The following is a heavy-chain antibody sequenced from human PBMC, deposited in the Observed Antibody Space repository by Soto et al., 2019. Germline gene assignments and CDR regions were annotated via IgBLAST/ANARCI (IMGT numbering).Heavy chain of an antibody. Sequence: SETLSLTCTVSGGSISSYYWSWIRQPPGKGLEWIGYIYYIGSTNYNPSLKSRVTISVDTSKNQFSLKLSSVTAADTAVYYCARVGATKRDFDYWGQGTLVTVSS. CDR1: GGSISSYY. CDR2: IYYIGST. CDR3: ARVGATKRDFDY. V-gene: IGHV4-59*01. D-gene: IGHD1-26*01. J-gene: IGHJ4*02.